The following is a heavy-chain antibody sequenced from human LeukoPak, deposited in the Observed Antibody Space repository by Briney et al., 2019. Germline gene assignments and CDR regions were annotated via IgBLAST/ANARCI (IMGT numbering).Heavy chain of an antibody. D-gene: IGHD1-26*01. CDR2: FDPEDGET. Sequence: ASVKVSCKVSGYTLTELSMHWVRQAPGKGLEWMGGFDPEDGETIYAQKFRGRVTMTEDTSTDTAYMELSSLRSEDTAVYYCATDTLYGSYFDYWGQGTLVTVSS. V-gene: IGHV1-24*01. CDR1: GYTLTELS. J-gene: IGHJ4*02. CDR3: ATDTLYGSYFDY.